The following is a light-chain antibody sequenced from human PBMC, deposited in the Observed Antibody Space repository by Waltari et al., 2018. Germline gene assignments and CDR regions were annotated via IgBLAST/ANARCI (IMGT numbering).Light chain of an antibody. CDR3: TSYAGSNNLP. V-gene: IGLV2-8*01. Sequence: QSALTQPPSASGSLGQSVAISCTGTSSDVGGYDLVSWYQQHPGKAPKPITYEVNKRPPGVPVRFPGSKSGTTASLTVSGLQAEDEADYYCTSYAGSNNLPFGGGTKLTVL. CDR1: SSDVGGYDL. CDR2: EVN. J-gene: IGLJ2*01.